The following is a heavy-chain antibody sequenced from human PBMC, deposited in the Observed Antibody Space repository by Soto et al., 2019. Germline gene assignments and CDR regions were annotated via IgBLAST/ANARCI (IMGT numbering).Heavy chain of an antibody. CDR1: GFTFRSYG. J-gene: IGHJ4*02. V-gene: IGHV3-33*03. CDR2: IWYDGSNK. CDR3: PSFHYDFRTGYYSYFDY. D-gene: IGHD3-3*01. Sequence: PGESLRLSCAASGFTFRSYGMHWVRQAPGKGLEWVAVIWYDGSNKYYADSVKGGFTISRDNSKNTLYLQMNSLRDEDTAVYYSPSFHYDFRTGYYSYFDYRGQGTLVTVSA.